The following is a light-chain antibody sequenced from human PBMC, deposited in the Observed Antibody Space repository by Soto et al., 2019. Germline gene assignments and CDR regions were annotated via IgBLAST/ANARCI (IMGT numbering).Light chain of an antibody. CDR1: RSEVGGYNY. CDR2: DVS. V-gene: IGLV2-14*01. J-gene: IGLJ1*01. CDR3: SSYTSSSTLVYV. Sequence: LNQAAYVLGVPCESGTIFCNRKRSEVGGYNYVSWYQQHPGKAPKLMIYDVSNRPSGVSNRFSGSKSGNTASLTISGLQAEDEADYYCSSYTSSSTLVYVFGTGTRSPS.